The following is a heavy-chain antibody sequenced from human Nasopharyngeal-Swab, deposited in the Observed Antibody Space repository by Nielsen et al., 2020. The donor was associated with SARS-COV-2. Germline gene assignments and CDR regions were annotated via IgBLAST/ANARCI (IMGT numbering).Heavy chain of an antibody. J-gene: IGHJ4*02. CDR1: GGSISSSSYY. CDR3: ARGGYSGYFDY. Sequence: SETLSLTCTVSGGSISSSSYYWGWIRQPPEKGLEWIGSIYYSGSTYYNPSLKSRVTISVDTSKNQFSLKLSSVTAADTAVYYCARGGYSGYFDYWGQGTLVTVSS. V-gene: IGHV4-39*01. CDR2: IYYSGST. D-gene: IGHD5-12*01.